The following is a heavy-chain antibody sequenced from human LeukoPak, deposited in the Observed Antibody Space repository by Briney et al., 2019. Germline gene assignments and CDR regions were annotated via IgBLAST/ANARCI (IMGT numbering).Heavy chain of an antibody. CDR2: IIPIFGTA. D-gene: IGHD2-2*01. CDR3: ARGRVVPPAMAHDYGKDV. CDR1: GGTFSSYA. V-gene: IGHV1-69*13. J-gene: IGHJ6*04. Sequence: SVKVSCKASGGTFSSYAISWVRQAPGQGLEWMGGIIPIFGTANYAQKFQGRVTITADESTSTAYMELSSLRSEDTAVYYCARGRVVPPAMAHDYGKDVWGKGTTVTVSS.